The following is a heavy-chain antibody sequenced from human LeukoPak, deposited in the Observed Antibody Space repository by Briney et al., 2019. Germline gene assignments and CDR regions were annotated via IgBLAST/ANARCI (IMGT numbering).Heavy chain of an antibody. Sequence: GGSLRVSCAASGFTFSSYSMNWVRQAPGKGLEWVSSISSSSSYIYYADSVKGRFTISRDNAKNSLYLQMNSRRAEDTAVYYCARVCSGGSCYSVGYWGQGTLVTVSS. CDR2: ISSSSSYI. J-gene: IGHJ4*02. D-gene: IGHD2-15*01. V-gene: IGHV3-21*01. CDR3: ARVCSGGSCYSVGY. CDR1: GFTFSSYS.